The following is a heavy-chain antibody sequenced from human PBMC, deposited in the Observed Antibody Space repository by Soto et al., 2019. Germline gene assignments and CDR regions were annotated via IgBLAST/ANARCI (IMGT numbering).Heavy chain of an antibody. D-gene: IGHD6-19*01. V-gene: IGHV1-69*12. Sequence: QVQLVQSGAEVKKPGSSVKVSCKASGGTFSSYAISWVRQAPGQGLEWMGGIIPIFGTANYAQKFQGRVTITADESTSTAYMELSSLRSEDTAVYYCASQPRYSSGWYMGGFDYWGQGTLVTVSS. J-gene: IGHJ4*02. CDR1: GGTFSSYA. CDR2: IIPIFGTA. CDR3: ASQPRYSSGWYMGGFDY.